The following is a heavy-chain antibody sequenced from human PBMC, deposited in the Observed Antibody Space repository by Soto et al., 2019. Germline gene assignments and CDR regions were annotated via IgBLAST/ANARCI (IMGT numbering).Heavy chain of an antibody. J-gene: IGHJ5*02. CDR1: GGSISSSSYY. CDR3: ARHDITETNTDNWFDP. D-gene: IGHD1-7*01. Sequence: QLQLQESGPGLVKPSETLSLTCTVSGGSISSSSYYWGWIRQPPGKGLEWIGSIYYSGSTYYNPSLKNRVTISVDTSKNKFPLKMSSVTAADTAVYYCARHDITETNTDNWFDPWGQGTPVTVSS. CDR2: IYYSGST. V-gene: IGHV4-39*01.